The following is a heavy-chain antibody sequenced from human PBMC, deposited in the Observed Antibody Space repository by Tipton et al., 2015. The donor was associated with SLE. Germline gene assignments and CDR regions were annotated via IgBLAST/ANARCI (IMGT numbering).Heavy chain of an antibody. CDR2: IYYSGST. CDR1: GGSISSYY. Sequence: TLSLTCTVSGGSISSYYWSWIRQPPGKGLEWIGYIYYSGSTNYNPSLKSRVTISGDTSKNQLSLKLSSVTAADTAVYYCARDREMAGAFDIWGQGTMVTVSS. V-gene: IGHV4-59*01. D-gene: IGHD5-24*01. J-gene: IGHJ3*02. CDR3: ARDREMAGAFDI.